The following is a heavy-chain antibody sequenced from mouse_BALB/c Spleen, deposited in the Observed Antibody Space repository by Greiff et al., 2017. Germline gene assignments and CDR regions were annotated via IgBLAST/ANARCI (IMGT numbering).Heavy chain of an antibody. CDR1: GFTFSSYG. V-gene: IGHV5-6*02. Sequence: EVKLMESGGDLVKPGGSLKLSCAASGFTFSSYGMSWVRQTPDKRLEWVATISSGGSYTYYPDSVKGRFTISRDNAKNTLYLQMSSLKSEDTAMYYCARRDGNPSMDYWGQGTSVTVSS. D-gene: IGHD2-1*01. CDR3: ARRDGNPSMDY. J-gene: IGHJ4*01. CDR2: ISSGGSYT.